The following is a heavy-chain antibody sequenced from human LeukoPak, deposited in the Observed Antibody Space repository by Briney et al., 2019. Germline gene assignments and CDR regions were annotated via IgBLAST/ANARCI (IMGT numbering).Heavy chain of an antibody. Sequence: SETLSLTCSVSGGSISSYYWSWIRQPAGKGLEWIGRIYTSGSTNYNPSLKSRVTISVDTSKNQFSLKLSSVTAADTAVYYCARGYGDYQDYYYYMDVWGKGTTVTVSS. CDR3: ARGYGDYQDYYYYMDV. V-gene: IGHV4-4*07. D-gene: IGHD4-17*01. CDR1: GGSISSYY. J-gene: IGHJ6*03. CDR2: IYTSGST.